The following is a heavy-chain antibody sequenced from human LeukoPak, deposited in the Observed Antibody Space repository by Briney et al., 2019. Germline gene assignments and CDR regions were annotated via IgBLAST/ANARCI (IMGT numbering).Heavy chain of an antibody. CDR1: GGSFSGYY. Sequence: SETLSLTCAVYGGSFSGYYWSWIRQPPGKGLEWIGEINHSGSTNYNPSLKSRVTISVDTSKNQFSLKLSSVTAADTAVYYCARGSGLWSAHYYYYGMDVWGQGTTVTVSS. CDR2: INHSGST. V-gene: IGHV4-34*01. CDR3: ARGSGLWSAHYYYYGMDV. D-gene: IGHD3-3*01. J-gene: IGHJ6*02.